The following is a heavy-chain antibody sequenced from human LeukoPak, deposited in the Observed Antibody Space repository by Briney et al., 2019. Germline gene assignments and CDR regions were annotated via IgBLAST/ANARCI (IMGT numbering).Heavy chain of an antibody. CDR1: GFTFDSHY. Sequence: QTGGSPRLSCAASGFTFDSHYISWVRQAPGKGLQWVSAISDSGRTTHYADSVRGRFTISRDNSKSTVYLQMNSLRADDTAVYYCAREVFMGATRFDYWGQGTLVTVSS. D-gene: IGHD1-26*01. J-gene: IGHJ4*02. CDR2: ISDSGRTT. CDR3: AREVFMGATRFDY. V-gene: IGHV3-23*01.